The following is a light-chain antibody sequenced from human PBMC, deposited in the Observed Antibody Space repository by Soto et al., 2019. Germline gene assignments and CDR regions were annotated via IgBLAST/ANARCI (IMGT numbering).Light chain of an antibody. CDR1: SSDVGGYNY. Sequence: QSALTQPASVSGSPGQSITISCTGTSSDVGGYNYVSWYQQHPGKAPKLMIYDVSNRPSGVSNRFSGSKSGNTASLTISGLQAEYEADYYCSSYTRSSTQVFGGGTKLTVL. CDR3: SSYTRSSTQV. J-gene: IGLJ2*01. CDR2: DVS. V-gene: IGLV2-14*01.